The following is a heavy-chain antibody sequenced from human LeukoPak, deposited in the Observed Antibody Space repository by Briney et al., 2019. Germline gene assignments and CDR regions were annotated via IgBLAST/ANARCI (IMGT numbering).Heavy chain of an antibody. CDR2: INSDGSST. V-gene: IGHV3-74*01. Sequence: GGSLRLSCAASGFTFSSYWMHWVRQAPGKGLVWVSRINSDGSSTSYADSVKGRFTISRDNAKNTLYPQMNSLRAEDTAVYYCASLSGSYYVGYWGQGTLVTVSS. J-gene: IGHJ4*02. D-gene: IGHD1-26*01. CDR1: GFTFSSYW. CDR3: ASLSGSYYVGY.